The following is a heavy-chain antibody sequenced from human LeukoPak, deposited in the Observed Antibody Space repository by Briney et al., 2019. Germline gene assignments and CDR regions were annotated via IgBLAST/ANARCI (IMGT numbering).Heavy chain of an antibody. D-gene: IGHD1-1*01. V-gene: IGHV3-48*01. CDR3: AREAINWNDPGRAFDI. CDR2: ISSSSSTI. Sequence: GGSLRLSCAASGFTFSSYAMTWVRQAPGKGLEWVSYISSSSSTIYYADSVKGRFTISRDNAKNSLYLQMNSLRAEDTAVYYCAREAINWNDPGRAFDIWGQGTMVTVSS. J-gene: IGHJ3*02. CDR1: GFTFSSYA.